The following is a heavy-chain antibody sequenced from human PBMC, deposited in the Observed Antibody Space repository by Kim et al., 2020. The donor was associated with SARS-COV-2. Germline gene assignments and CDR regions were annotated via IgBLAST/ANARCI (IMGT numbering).Heavy chain of an antibody. Sequence: GSLRLSCAASGFTFSSYAMSWVRQAPGKGLEWVSAISGSGGSTYYADSVKGRFTISRDNSKNTLYLQMNSLRAEDTAVYYCTVVPAARRLGYCSGGSCPNFDYWGQGTLVTVSS. CDR1: GFTFSSYA. D-gene: IGHD2-15*01. V-gene: IGHV3-23*01. CDR2: ISGSGGST. CDR3: TVVPAARRLGYCSGGSCPNFDY. J-gene: IGHJ4*02.